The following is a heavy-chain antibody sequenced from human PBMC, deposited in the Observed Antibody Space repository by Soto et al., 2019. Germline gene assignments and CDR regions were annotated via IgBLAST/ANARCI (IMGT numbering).Heavy chain of an antibody. D-gene: IGHD1-26*01. CDR1: GGSISSNSHY. V-gene: IGHV4-39*01. CDR3: ARLFTESYYLDS. J-gene: IGHJ5*01. CDR2: VFKSGST. Sequence: SETLSLTCTVSGGSISSNSHYWGWIRQPPGKGLEWIGSVFKSGSTKYSASLKSRVTISVDTSKDQLSMRLSSVTVADTAVYYCARLFTESYYLDSWGHGTLVTVSS.